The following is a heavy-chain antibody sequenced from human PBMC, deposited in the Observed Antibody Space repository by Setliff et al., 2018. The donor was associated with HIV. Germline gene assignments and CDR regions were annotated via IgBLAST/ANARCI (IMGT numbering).Heavy chain of an antibody. J-gene: IGHJ4*02. CDR2: IYPGDSDT. CDR3: ARHGLNYYGSESYYNGIGY. CDR1: GYDFRRYG. Sequence: ASVKVSCKTSGYDFRRYGIAWVRQMPGKGLEWMGIIYPGDSDTRYSPSFQGQVTISADKSINTAYLQWSSLKASDTAIYYCARHGLNYYGSESYYNGIGYWGQGTLVTVSS. D-gene: IGHD3-10*01. V-gene: IGHV5-51*01.